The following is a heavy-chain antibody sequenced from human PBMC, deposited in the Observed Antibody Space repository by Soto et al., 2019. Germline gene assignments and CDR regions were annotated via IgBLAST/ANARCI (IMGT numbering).Heavy chain of an antibody. D-gene: IGHD3-3*01. CDR3: ARDTIFGVVKDYYYGMDV. J-gene: IGHJ6*02. CDR1: GFTFSSYE. Sequence: GGSLRLSCAASGFTFSSYEMNWVRQAPGKGLEWVSYISSSGSTIYYADSVKGRFTISRDNAKNSLYLQMNSLRAEDTAAYYCARDTIFGVVKDYYYGMDVWGQGTTVTVSS. V-gene: IGHV3-48*03. CDR2: ISSSGSTI.